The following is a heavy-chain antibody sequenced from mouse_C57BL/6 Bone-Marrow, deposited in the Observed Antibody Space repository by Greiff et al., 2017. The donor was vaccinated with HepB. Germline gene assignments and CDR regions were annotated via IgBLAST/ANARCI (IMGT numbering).Heavy chain of an antibody. Sequence: VMLVESGPELVKPGASVKISCKASGYSFTGYYMNWVKQSPEKSLEWIGEINPSTGGTTYNQKFKAKATLTVDKSSSTAYMQLKSLTSEDSAVYYCAPYSNYWYFDVWGTGTTVTVSS. CDR3: APYSNYWYFDV. CDR1: GYSFTGYY. CDR2: INPSTGGT. J-gene: IGHJ1*03. D-gene: IGHD2-5*01. V-gene: IGHV1-42*01.